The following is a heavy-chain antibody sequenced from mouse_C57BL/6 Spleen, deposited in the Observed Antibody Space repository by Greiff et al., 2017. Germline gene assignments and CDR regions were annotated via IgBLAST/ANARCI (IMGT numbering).Heavy chain of an antibody. Sequence: VQLKESGPELVKPGASVKISCKASGYAFSSSWMNWVKQRPGKGLEWIGRIYPGDGDTNYNGKFKGKATLTADKSSSTAYMQLSSLTSEDSAVYFCARGFEVVNYAMDYWGQGTSVTVSS. CDR3: ARGFEVVNYAMDY. CDR1: GYAFSSSW. V-gene: IGHV1-82*01. J-gene: IGHJ4*01. CDR2: IYPGDGDT. D-gene: IGHD1-1*01.